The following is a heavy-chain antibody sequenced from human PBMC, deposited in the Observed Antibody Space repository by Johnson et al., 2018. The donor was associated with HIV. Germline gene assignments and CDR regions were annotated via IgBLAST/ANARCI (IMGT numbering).Heavy chain of an antibody. V-gene: IGHV3-23*04. J-gene: IGHJ3*02. CDR2: ISGSGTST. D-gene: IGHD4-17*01. CDR3: ARDRPYFYGDYSAFDI. CDR1: GFTVSSNY. Sequence: EVQLVESGGDLIQPGGSLRLSCAASGFTVSSNYMTWVRQAPGKGLEWVSGISGSGTSTYYADSVKGRFTISRDNSKDTLFLHMNSLRAEDTAVYYCARDRPYFYGDYSAFDIWGQGTMVTVSS.